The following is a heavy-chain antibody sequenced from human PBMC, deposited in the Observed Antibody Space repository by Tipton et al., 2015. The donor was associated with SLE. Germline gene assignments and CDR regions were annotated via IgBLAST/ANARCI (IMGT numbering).Heavy chain of an antibody. J-gene: IGHJ4*02. D-gene: IGHD6-25*01. CDR1: GYSISSGYY. CDR2: IYNSGNT. CDR3: ATRRPHY. Sequence: TLSLTCAVSGYSISSGYYWGWIRQPPGKGLEWIGSIYNSGNTYYNPSLKSRVTISVDTSKNQFSLKLNSMTAADTAVYYCATRRPHYWGQGTLVTVSS. V-gene: IGHV4-38-2*01.